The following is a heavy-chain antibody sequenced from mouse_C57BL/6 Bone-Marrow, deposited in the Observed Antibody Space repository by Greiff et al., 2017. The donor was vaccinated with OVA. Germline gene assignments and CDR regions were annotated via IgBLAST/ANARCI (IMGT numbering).Heavy chain of an antibody. V-gene: IGHV1-81*01. D-gene: IGHD1-1*01. CDR1: GYTFTSYG. J-gene: IGHJ2*01. CDR3: ARLYYYGSSYVDFDY. CDR2: IYPRSGNT. Sequence: QVQLKQSGAELARPGASVKLSCKASGYTFTSYGISWVKQRTGQGLEWIGEIYPRSGNTYYNEKFKGKATLTADKSSSTAYMELRSLTSEDSAVYFCARLYYYGSSYVDFDYWGQGTTLTVSS.